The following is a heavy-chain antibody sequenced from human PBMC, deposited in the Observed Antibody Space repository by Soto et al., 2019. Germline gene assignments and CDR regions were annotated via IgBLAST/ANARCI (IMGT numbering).Heavy chain of an antibody. V-gene: IGHV4-39*01. J-gene: IGHJ5*02. CDR2: IYYSGST. CDR1: GGSISSSRYY. CDR3: ARNKPNWFDP. Sequence: QLQLQESGPGLVKPSETLSLTCTVSGGSISSSRYYWGWIRQPPGKGLEWIGSIYYSGSTYYNPSLKSRVTIAVDTSKTQFSLKLSAVTAADTAVYYCARNKPNWFDPCGQGTLVTVSS.